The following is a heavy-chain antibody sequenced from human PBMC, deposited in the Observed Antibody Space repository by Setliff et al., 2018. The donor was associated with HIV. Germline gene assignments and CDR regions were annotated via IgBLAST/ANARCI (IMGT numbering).Heavy chain of an antibody. CDR2: INHSGST. CDR1: GGSVSGYY. V-gene: IGHV4-34*01. J-gene: IGHJ6*03. CDR3: ARRGYSYVERVYYYYMDV. D-gene: IGHD5-18*01. Sequence: SETLSLTCAVYGGSVSGYYWSWIRQPPGKGLEWIGEINHSGSTNYNPSLKSRVTISVDTSKNQFSLKLSSVTAADTAMYYCARRGYSYVERVYYYYMDVWGKGTTVTVSS.